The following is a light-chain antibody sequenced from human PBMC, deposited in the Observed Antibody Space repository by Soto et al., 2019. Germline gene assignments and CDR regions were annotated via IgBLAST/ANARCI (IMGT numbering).Light chain of an antibody. J-gene: IGKJ5*01. CDR2: GAS. V-gene: IGKV3-15*01. Sequence: EIECRHRRAPQPVSPGERATLSCRASQSVSSNLAWYQQKPGQAPRLLIYGASTRATGIPARFSGSGSGTGFTLTISSLQSEDFAVYYCQQYNKWPPITFGQGNDWRL. CDR1: QSVSSN. CDR3: QQYNKWPPIT.